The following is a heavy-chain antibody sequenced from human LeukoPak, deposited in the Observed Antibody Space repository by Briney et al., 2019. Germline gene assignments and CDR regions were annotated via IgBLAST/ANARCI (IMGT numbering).Heavy chain of an antibody. CDR1: GGSISSYY. Sequence: PSETLSLTCTVSGGSISSYYWSWIRQPPGKGLEWIGYIYYSGSTNYNPSLKSRVTISVDTSKNQFSLKLSSVTAADTAVYYCARRPRRFDYWGQGTLVTVSS. CDR3: ARRPRRFDY. CDR2: IYYSGST. J-gene: IGHJ4*02. V-gene: IGHV4-59*12.